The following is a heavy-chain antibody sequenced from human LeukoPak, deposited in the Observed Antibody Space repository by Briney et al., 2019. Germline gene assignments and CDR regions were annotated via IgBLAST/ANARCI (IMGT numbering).Heavy chain of an antibody. CDR3: ARGLSVRGGNWFDP. J-gene: IGHJ5*02. V-gene: IGHV1-2*04. CDR1: GCTFTGYY. D-gene: IGHD3-10*01. Sequence: APVKVSCKASGCTFTGYYMHWVRQAPGQGLEWMGWINPNSGGTNYAQKFQGWVTMTRDTSTSTAYMELSRLRSDDTAVYYCARGLSVRGGNWFDPWGQGTLVTVSS. CDR2: INPNSGGT.